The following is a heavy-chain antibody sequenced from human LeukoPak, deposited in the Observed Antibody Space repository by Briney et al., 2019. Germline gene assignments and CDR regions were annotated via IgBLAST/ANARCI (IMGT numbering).Heavy chain of an antibody. CDR1: GYTFISYY. Sequence: GASVKVSCKASGYTFISYYMHWVRQAPGQGLEWMGIINPSGGSTSYAQKFQGRVTITADESTSTAYMELSSLRSEDTAVYYCARDRWEIRTGFTNWFDLWGQGTLVTVSS. CDR2: INPSGGST. D-gene: IGHD1-26*01. V-gene: IGHV1-46*01. CDR3: ARDRWEIRTGFTNWFDL. J-gene: IGHJ5*02.